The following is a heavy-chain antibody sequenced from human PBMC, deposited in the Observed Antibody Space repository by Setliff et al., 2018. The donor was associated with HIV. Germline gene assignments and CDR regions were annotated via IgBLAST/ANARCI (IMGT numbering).Heavy chain of an antibody. V-gene: IGHV1-69*13. CDR3: ARPVGGYQTYHFDS. CDR2: FIPAFNTA. D-gene: IGHD3-22*01. Sequence: SVKVSCKTSRDIFTTYALSWVRQAPGQGPEWLGTFIPAFNTANYAQKLQDRLTITADASTRTAYMELNSLRSEDTAVYYCARPVGGYQTYHFDSWGQGTLVTVSS. CDR1: RDIFTTYA. J-gene: IGHJ4*02.